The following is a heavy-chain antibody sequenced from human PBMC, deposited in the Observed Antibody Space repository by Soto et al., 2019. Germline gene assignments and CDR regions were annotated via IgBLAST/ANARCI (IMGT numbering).Heavy chain of an antibody. D-gene: IGHD4-17*01. J-gene: IGHJ5*02. CDR2: IYYSGST. CDR3: AGTHGDYAWFDP. V-gene: IGHV4-59*08. CDR1: GGSISSYY. Sequence: QVQLQESGPGLVKPSETLSLTCTVSGGSISSYYWSWIRQPPGKGLEWIGYIYYSGSTNYNPSLKSRVTISVDTSKNQFSLKLSSVTAADTAAYYCAGTHGDYAWFDPWGQGTLVTVSS.